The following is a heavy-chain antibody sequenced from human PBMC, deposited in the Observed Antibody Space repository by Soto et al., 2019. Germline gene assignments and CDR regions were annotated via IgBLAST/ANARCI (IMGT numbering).Heavy chain of an antibody. CDR1: GFTFSDYH. CDR3: ARDPSSSWYWDY. V-gene: IGHV3-11*01. Sequence: GGSLRLSCAASGFTFSDYHMSWIRQAPGKGLEWVSYISSSGSTIYYADSVKGRFTISRDNAKNSLYLQMNSLRAEDTAVYCCARDPSSSWYWDYWGQGTLVTVSS. J-gene: IGHJ4*02. CDR2: ISSSGSTI. D-gene: IGHD6-13*01.